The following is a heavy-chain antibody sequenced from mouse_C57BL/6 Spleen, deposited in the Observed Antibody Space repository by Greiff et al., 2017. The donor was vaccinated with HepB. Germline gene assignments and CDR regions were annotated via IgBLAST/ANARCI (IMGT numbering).Heavy chain of an antibody. CDR3: TRDRGTGGSSYYAMDY. D-gene: IGHD1-1*01. J-gene: IGHJ4*01. CDR1: GFTFSSYA. CDR2: ISSGGDYI. Sequence: EVQRVESGEGLVKPGGSLKLSCAASGFTFSSYAMSWVRQTPEKRLEWVAYISSGGDYIYYADTVKGRFTISRDNARNTLYLQMSSLKSEDTAMYYCTRDRGTGGSSYYAMDYWGQGTSVTVSS. V-gene: IGHV5-9-1*02.